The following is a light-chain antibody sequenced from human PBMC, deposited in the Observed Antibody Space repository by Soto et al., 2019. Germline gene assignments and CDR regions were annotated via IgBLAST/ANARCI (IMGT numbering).Light chain of an antibody. CDR1: QGVSSY. J-gene: IGKJ1*01. CDR2: GAS. Sequence: EIVLTQSPGTLSLSPGERATLSCRASQGVSSYLAWYQQKPGQAPRLLIYGASSRATGIPDRFSGSGSGTDFTLTISRLEPEDFAVYYCQQYVSSSRTFGQGTKVEIK. CDR3: QQYVSSSRT. V-gene: IGKV3-20*01.